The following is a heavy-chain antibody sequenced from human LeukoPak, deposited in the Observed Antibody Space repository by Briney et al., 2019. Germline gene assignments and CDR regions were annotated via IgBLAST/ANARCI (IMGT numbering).Heavy chain of an antibody. V-gene: IGHV3-23*01. J-gene: IGHJ5*02. CDR1: GFTFSSYT. Sequence: GGSLRLSCAASGFTFSSYTMSWVRQAPGKGLEWVSAISGSGASTYYADSVKGRFTISRDNSKNTLYLQMNSLRAEDTAVYYCARNLIVVVITTDWFDPWGQGTLVTVSS. CDR2: ISGSGAST. CDR3: ARNLIVVVITTDWFDP. D-gene: IGHD3-22*01.